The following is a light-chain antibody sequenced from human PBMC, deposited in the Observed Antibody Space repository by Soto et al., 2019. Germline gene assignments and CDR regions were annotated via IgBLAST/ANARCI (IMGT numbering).Light chain of an antibody. CDR2: SAN. V-gene: IGKV1-17*03. Sequence: DIQMTQSPSDMSASVGDRVTITCRASQDISNFLVWFQQRPGKVPKRLMYSANRLESGVPSRFSGSGSGTEFTLTISSLQPEDFATYYCQQYNSYFYTFGQGTKLEIK. CDR1: QDISNF. J-gene: IGKJ2*01. CDR3: QQYNSYFYT.